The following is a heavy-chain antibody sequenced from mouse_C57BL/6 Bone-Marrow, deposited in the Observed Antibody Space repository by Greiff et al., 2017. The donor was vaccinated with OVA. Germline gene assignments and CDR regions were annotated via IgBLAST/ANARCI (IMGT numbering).Heavy chain of an antibody. V-gene: IGHV1-64*01. CDR1: GYTFTSYW. D-gene: IGHD2-4*01. CDR2: IHPNSGST. Sequence: QVQLKEPGAELVKPGASVKLSCKASGYTFTSYWMHWVKQRPGQGLEWIGMIHPNSGSTNYNEKFKSKATLPVDKSSSTAFMQISSLTSEDSAMYYCTRLGHHYDYDWFAYWGQGTLVTVSA. CDR3: TRLGHHYDYDWFAY. J-gene: IGHJ3*01.